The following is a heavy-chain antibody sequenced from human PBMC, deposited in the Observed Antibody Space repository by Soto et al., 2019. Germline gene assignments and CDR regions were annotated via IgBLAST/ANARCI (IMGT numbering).Heavy chain of an antibody. CDR1: GFTFSSYA. D-gene: IGHD2-15*01. V-gene: IGHV3-23*01. CDR3: AKSRYCSGGSCSNFDY. Sequence: GGSLRLSCAASGFTFSSYAMSWVRQAPGKGLEWVSTFTGGGDGSTYDADSVTGRFTVSRDNSRNTLYLQMNSLRAEDTAVYYCAKSRYCSGGSCSNFDYWGQGTLVTVSS. CDR2: FTGGGDGST. J-gene: IGHJ4*02.